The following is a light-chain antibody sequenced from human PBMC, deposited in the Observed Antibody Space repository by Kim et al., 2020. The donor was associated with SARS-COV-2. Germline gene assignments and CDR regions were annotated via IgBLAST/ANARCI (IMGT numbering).Light chain of an antibody. CDR3: SSYTSSSPL. V-gene: IGLV2-14*03. CDR2: DVS. J-gene: IGLJ3*02. CDR1: ISDVAGYTH. Sequence: PGQPITLSSPGTISDVAGYTHVSWYQQHPGKAPKLMIYDVSTRPSGVSNRFSGSKSGNTASLTISGLQAEDEADYYSSSYTSSSPLFGGGTQLTVL.